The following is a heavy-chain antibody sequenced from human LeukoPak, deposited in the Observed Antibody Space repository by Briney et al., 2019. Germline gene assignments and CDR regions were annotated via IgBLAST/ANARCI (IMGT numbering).Heavy chain of an antibody. CDR1: GYTFTSFG. D-gene: IGHD3-9*01. V-gene: IGHV1-18*01. CDR3: ARGPYYDILTGYYTQVLFDY. Sequence: ASVKVSCKASGYTFTSFGISWVRQAPVQGLEWMGWISAYNGNTNYAQKLQGRVTMTTDTSTSTAYMELRSLRSDDTAVYYCARGPYYDILTGYYTQVLFDYWGQGTLVTVSS. J-gene: IGHJ4*02. CDR2: ISAYNGNT.